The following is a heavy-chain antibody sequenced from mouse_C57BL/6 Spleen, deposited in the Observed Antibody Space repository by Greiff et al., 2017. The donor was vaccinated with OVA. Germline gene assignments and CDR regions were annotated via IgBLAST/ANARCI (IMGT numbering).Heavy chain of an antibody. CDR1: GYTFTSYW. CDR3: ARVRSNYDY. CDR2: IDPSDSYT. Sequence: QVQLKQPGAELVKPGASVKLSCKASGYTFTSYWMQWVKQRPGQGLEWIGEIDPSDSYTNYNQKFKGKATLTVDTSSSTAYMQLSSLTSEDSAVYYCARVRSNYDYWGQGTTLTVSS. V-gene: IGHV1-50*01. D-gene: IGHD2-5*01. J-gene: IGHJ2*01.